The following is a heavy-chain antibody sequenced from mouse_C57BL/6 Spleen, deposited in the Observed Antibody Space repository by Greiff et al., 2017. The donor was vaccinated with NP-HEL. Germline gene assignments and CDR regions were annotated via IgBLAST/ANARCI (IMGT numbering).Heavy chain of an antibody. CDR2: ISYDGSN. Sequence: EVQLQQSGPGLVKPSQSLSLTCSVTGYSITSGYYWNWIRQFPGNKLEWMGYISYDGSNNYNPSLKNRISLTRDTSKNQFFLKLNSVTTEDTATCYCARGGGAMDYWGQGTSVTVSS. CDR1: GYSITSGYY. J-gene: IGHJ4*01. V-gene: IGHV3-6*01. CDR3: ARGGGAMDY.